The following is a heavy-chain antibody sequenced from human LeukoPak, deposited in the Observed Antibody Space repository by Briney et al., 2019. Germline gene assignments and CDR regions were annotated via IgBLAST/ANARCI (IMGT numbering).Heavy chain of an antibody. D-gene: IGHD3-10*01. V-gene: IGHV1-18*01. CDR2: ISAFNGNT. CDR3: ARTYGSGSYIWFDP. J-gene: IGHJ5*02. Sequence: ASVKVSCKASGYTFTSYGISWVRQAPGQGLEWMGWISAFNGNTNYAQKLQGRVTMTTDTSTSTAYMELRSLRSDDTAVYYCARTYGSGSYIWFDPWGQGTLVTVSS. CDR1: GYTFTSYG.